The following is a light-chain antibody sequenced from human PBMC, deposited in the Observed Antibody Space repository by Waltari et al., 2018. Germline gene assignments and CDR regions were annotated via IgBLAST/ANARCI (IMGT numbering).Light chain of an antibody. CDR3: QKADSFPPYT. V-gene: IGKV1-12*01. CDR1: QDINNW. J-gene: IGKJ2*01. CDR2: AAS. Sequence: DIQMTQSPSSVSASVGDTVTITCRARQDINNWLAWFKQKPGKTPKLLISAASSLRSGVPSRFSGSGFGTDFTLTISNLQPEDFAIYYCQKADSFPPYTFGQGTKVEIQ.